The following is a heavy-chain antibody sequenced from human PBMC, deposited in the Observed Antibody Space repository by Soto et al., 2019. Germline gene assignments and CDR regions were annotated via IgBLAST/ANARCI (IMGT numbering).Heavy chain of an antibody. Sequence: QVQLVQSGAEVKKPGSSVKVSCKASGGTFSSYAISWVRQAPGQGLEWMGGIIPIFGTANYAQKFQGRVTITADESTSTAYMELSSLRSEDMAMYYCARGINYGGNSRGGWFDPWGQGTLVTVSS. CDR1: GGTFSSYA. V-gene: IGHV1-69*01. CDR2: IIPIFGTA. J-gene: IGHJ5*02. CDR3: ARGINYGGNSRGGWFDP. D-gene: IGHD4-17*01.